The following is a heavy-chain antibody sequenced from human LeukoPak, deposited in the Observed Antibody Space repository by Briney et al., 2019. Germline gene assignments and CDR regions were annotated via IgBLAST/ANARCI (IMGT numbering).Heavy chain of an antibody. Sequence: HAGGSLRLSCAASGFTFSSYGMHWVRQAPGKGLEWVAFIRYDGSNKYYADSVKGRFTISRDNSKNTLYLQMNSLRAEDTAVYYCAKGPYYYGSGSYYNAFDPWGQGTLVTVSS. CDR3: AKGPYYYGSGSYYNAFDP. CDR2: IRYDGSNK. V-gene: IGHV3-30*02. D-gene: IGHD3-10*01. CDR1: GFTFSSYG. J-gene: IGHJ5*02.